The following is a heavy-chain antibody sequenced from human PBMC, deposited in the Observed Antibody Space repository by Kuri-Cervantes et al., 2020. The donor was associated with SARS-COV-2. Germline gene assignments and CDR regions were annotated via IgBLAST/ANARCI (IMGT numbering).Heavy chain of an antibody. V-gene: IGHV1-18*01. CDR2: IGAYNGNT. D-gene: IGHD4-17*01. Sequence: ASVKVSCKASGYTFIKYGFTWVRQAPGQGLEIMGWIGAYNGNTFYAEKFQGRVTMTTDTSASIAYMELRSLRSDDTAVYYCARRSPTTVTDYWGQGTRVT. J-gene: IGHJ4*02. CDR1: GYTFIKYG. CDR3: ARRSPTTVTDY.